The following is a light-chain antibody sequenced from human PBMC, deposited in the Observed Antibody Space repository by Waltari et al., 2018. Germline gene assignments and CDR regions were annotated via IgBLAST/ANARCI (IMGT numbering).Light chain of an antibody. Sequence: QSALTQPRSVSGSPGQSVTISCTGTSSDVGRFNYVAWYQHHPGRPPRLLIYDVTKRPSGVPDRFSGSQSGNTASLTISGLQDEDEADFYCCSYIGRALFGGGTKLTVL. V-gene: IGLV2-11*01. CDR3: CSYIGRAL. CDR2: DVT. J-gene: IGLJ2*01. CDR1: SSDVGRFNY.